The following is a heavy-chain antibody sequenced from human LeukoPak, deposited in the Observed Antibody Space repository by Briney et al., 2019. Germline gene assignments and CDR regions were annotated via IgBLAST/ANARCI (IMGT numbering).Heavy chain of an antibody. J-gene: IGHJ4*02. CDR2: IYYSGST. V-gene: IGHV4-59*12. CDR3: ARDSGPYYFDY. Sequence: SETLSLTCTVSGGSISSYYWSWIRQPPGKGLEWIGYIYYSGSTNYNPSLKSRVTISVDTSKNQFSLRLSSVTAADTAVYYCARDSGPYYFDYWGQGTLVTVSS. CDR1: GGSISSYY.